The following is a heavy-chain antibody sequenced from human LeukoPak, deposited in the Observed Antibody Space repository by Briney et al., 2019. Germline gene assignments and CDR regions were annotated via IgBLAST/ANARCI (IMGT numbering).Heavy chain of an antibody. J-gene: IGHJ3*02. CDR3: ARRDSGYDNRAFDI. D-gene: IGHD5-12*01. CDR2: IKEDGSDK. V-gene: IGHV3-7*01. CDR1: GFTFSSCW. Sequence: GGSLRLSCAASGFTFSSCWMSWVRQAPGMGLEWVANIKEDGSDKSYLDSVKGRFTISRDNAKNSLDLQMNSLRAEDTAVYYCARRDSGYDNRAFDIWGQGTMVTVSS.